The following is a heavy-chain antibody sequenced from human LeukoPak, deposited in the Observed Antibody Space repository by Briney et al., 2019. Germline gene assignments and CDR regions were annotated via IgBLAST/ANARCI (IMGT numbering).Heavy chain of an antibody. J-gene: IGHJ5*02. Sequence: SETLSLTCTVSGGSISTNNYYWGWIRQPPGKGLEWIGSIYYSGSTYYNPSLKSRVTISVDTSKNQFSLKLSSVTAADTAVYYCARSPAWGSSAEGNTWFDPWGQGTLVIVSS. CDR2: IYYSGST. V-gene: IGHV4-39*01. CDR3: ARSPAWGSSAEGNTWFDP. CDR1: GGSISTNNYY. D-gene: IGHD6-6*01.